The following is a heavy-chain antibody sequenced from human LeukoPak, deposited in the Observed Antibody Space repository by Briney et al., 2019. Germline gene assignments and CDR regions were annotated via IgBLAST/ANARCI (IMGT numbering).Heavy chain of an antibody. J-gene: IGHJ4*02. CDR3: ALTVPAASVYFDY. CDR2: MNPNSGNT. D-gene: IGHD2-2*01. CDR1: GYTFTSYD. V-gene: IGHV1-8*03. Sequence: GASVKVSCKASGYTFTSYDINWVRQATGQGLEWMGWMNPNSGNTGYAQKFQGRVTITRNTSIGTAYMELSSLRSEDTAVYYCALTVPAASVYFDYWGQGTLVTASS.